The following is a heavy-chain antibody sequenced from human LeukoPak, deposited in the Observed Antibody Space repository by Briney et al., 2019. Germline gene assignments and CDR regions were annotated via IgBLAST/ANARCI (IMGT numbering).Heavy chain of an antibody. CDR2: INHSGST. CDR1: GGSFSGYY. J-gene: IGHJ4*02. D-gene: IGHD4/OR15-4a*01. CDR3: ARGLSPRAGTD. V-gene: IGHV4-34*01. Sequence: PSETLSLTCAVYGGSFSGYYWSWIRQPPGKGLEWIGEINHSGSTNYNPSLKSRVTISVDTSKNQFSLKLSSVTAADTAVYYCARGLSPRAGTDWAQGTLVTVSS.